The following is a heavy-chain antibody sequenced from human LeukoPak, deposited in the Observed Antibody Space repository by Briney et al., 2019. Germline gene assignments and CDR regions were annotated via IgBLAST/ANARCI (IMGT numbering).Heavy chain of an antibody. Sequence: GGSLRLSCAASGFTFSSYAMHWVRQAPGKGLEWVAVISYDGSNKYYADSVKGRFTISRDNSKNTLYLQMNSLRAEDTAVYYCARSWGDWGQGTLVTVSS. CDR3: ARSWGD. CDR1: GFTFSSYA. D-gene: IGHD3-16*01. CDR2: ISYDGSNK. V-gene: IGHV3-30-3*01. J-gene: IGHJ4*02.